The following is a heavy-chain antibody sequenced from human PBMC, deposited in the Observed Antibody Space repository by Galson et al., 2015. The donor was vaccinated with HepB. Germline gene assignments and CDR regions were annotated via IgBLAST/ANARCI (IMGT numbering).Heavy chain of an antibody. V-gene: IGHV3-30*18. J-gene: IGHJ4*02. CDR2: ISYDGSNK. CDR3: AKDSGSYYFDY. CDR1: GFPFIRDG. Sequence: SPRLCCAAGGFPFIRDGRRRVRQAPGKGLEWVAVISYDGSNKYYADSVKGRFTISRDNSKNTLYLQMNSLRAEDTAVYYCAKDSGSYYFDYWGQGTLVTVSS. D-gene: IGHD1-26*01.